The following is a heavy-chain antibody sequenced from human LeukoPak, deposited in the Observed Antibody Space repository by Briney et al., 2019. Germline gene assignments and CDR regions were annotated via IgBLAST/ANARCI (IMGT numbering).Heavy chain of an antibody. CDR2: ITSSSDTI. Sequence: GGSLRLSCAASGFTFSSYTMNWVRQAPGKGLECISYITSSSDTIYYADSVEGRFTISRDNSKNTLYLQMNSLRAEDTAVYYCARENKRYYYGSSGSTDAFDIWGQGTMVTVSS. D-gene: IGHD3-22*01. CDR3: ARENKRYYYGSSGSTDAFDI. V-gene: IGHV3-48*01. J-gene: IGHJ3*02. CDR1: GFTFSSYT.